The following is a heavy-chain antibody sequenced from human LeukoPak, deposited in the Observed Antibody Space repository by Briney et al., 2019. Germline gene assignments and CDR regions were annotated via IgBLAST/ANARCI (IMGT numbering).Heavy chain of an antibody. J-gene: IGHJ6*02. CDR2: INPNSGGT. Sequence: ASVTVSCKASGYTFTGYYMHWVRQAPGQGLEWMGWINPNSGGTNYAQKFQGRVTMTRDTSISTAYMELSRLRSDDTAVYYCARDRDHITMVRGVIVHYYYGMDVWGQGTTVTVSS. CDR1: GYTFTGYY. D-gene: IGHD3-10*01. V-gene: IGHV1-2*02. CDR3: ARDRDHITMVRGVIVHYYYGMDV.